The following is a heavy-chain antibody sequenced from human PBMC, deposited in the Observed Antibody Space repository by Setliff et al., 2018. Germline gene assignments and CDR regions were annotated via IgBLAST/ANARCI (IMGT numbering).Heavy chain of an antibody. CDR2: VSGGGTVK. CDR3: AKVQRRGWYSYFEDAFDI. J-gene: IGHJ3*02. D-gene: IGHD1-26*01. Sequence: PGGSLRLSCAASGFTFSSYAMSWVRQAPGKGLEWVSGVSGGGTVKHYAESVKGRFTISRDNSKNTLYLDMKRLRVEDTAIYSCAKVQRRGWYSYFEDAFDIWGQGTVVTVSS. V-gene: IGHV3-23*01. CDR1: GFTFSSYA.